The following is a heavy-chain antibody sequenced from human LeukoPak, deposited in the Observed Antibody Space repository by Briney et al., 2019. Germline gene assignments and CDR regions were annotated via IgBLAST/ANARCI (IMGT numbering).Heavy chain of an antibody. D-gene: IGHD1-26*01. CDR3: ARGWEWVSGVSGLGLDFDY. CDR1: GYTFTSYA. V-gene: IGHV1-3*01. Sequence: ASVKVSCKASGYTFTSYAMHWVRQAPGQRLEWMGWINAGNGNTKYSQKFQGRVTITRDTSASTAYMELSSLRSEDTAVYYCARGWEWVSGVSGLGLDFDYWGQGTLVTVSS. J-gene: IGHJ4*02. CDR2: INAGNGNT.